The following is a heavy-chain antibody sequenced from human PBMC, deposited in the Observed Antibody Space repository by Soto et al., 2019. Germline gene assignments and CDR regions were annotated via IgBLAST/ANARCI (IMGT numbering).Heavy chain of an antibody. CDR3: AKVDYIWGSYRPIDY. J-gene: IGHJ4*02. Sequence: GGSLRLSCAASGFTFSSYAMSWVRQAPGKGLEWVSAISGSGGSTYYADSVKGRFTISRDNSKNTLYLQMNSLRAEDTAVYYCAKVDYIWGSYRPIDYWGQGTLVTVSS. D-gene: IGHD3-16*02. CDR2: ISGSGGST. CDR1: GFTFSSYA. V-gene: IGHV3-23*01.